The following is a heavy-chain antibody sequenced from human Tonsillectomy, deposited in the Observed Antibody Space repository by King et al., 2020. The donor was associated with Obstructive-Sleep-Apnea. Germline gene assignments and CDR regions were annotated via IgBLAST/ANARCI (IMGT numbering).Heavy chain of an antibody. Sequence: VQLVESGAEVKKPGASVKVSCKVSGYTLTELSMYWVRQAPGKGLEWMRTFDPEDGETIYAQKFRGRVTMTEDTSADTAYMELSSLRSEDTAVYYCATSKPMIVAVMVYWGQGTLVTVSS. V-gene: IGHV1-24*01. CDR2: FDPEDGET. J-gene: IGHJ4*02. CDR1: GYTLTELS. D-gene: IGHD3-22*01. CDR3: ATSKPMIVAVMVY.